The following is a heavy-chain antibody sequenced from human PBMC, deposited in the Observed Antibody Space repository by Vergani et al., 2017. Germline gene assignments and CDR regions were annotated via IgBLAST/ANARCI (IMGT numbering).Heavy chain of an antibody. V-gene: IGHV1-69*08. CDR3: ARDTLAYSNYYYYGMDV. CDR1: GGTFSSYT. CDR2: IIPILGIA. Sequence: QVQLVQSGAEVKKPGSSVKVSCKASGGTFSSYTISWVRQAPGQGLEWMGRIIPILGIANYAQKFQGRVTITADKSTSTAYMELSSLRSEDTAVYYCARDTLAYSNYYYYGMDVWGQGTTVTVSS. J-gene: IGHJ6*02. D-gene: IGHD4-11*01.